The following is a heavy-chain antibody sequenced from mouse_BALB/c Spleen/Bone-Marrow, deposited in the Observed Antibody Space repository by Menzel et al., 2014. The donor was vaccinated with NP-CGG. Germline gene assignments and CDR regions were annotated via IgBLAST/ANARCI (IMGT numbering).Heavy chain of an antibody. D-gene: IGHD1-1*01. J-gene: IGHJ2*01. Sequence: VHLVESGAELAKPGASVKMSCKASGYTFTSYWMHWVKQRPGQGLEWIGYINPSTGYTGYNQKFKDKATLTADKSSSTAYMQLSSLTSEDSAVYYCARSNYYGSKDYWGQGTTLTVSS. CDR3: ARSNYYGSKDY. CDR1: GYTFTSYW. V-gene: IGHV1-7*01. CDR2: INPSTGYT.